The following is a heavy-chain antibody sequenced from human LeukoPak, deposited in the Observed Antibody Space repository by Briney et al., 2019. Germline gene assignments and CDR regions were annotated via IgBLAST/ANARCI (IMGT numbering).Heavy chain of an antibody. D-gene: IGHD1-26*01. J-gene: IGHJ6*03. V-gene: IGHV3-21*01. CDR1: GFTFSTYN. CDR3: ARDPYSGSYGDYYYYYMDV. Sequence: GGSLRLSCAASGFTFSTYNMNWVRQAPGKGLEWVSSITSTSSYIYYADSVKGRFTISRDNAKSSLYLQVNSLRDEDTTVYYCARDPYSGSYGDYYYYYMDVWGKGTTVTISS. CDR2: ITSTSSYI.